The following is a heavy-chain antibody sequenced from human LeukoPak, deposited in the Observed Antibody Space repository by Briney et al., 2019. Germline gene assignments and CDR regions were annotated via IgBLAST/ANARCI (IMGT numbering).Heavy chain of an antibody. CDR1: GFTFSSYE. D-gene: IGHD3-16*01. CDR3: ARGDDSQQRNDALDI. J-gene: IGHJ3*02. V-gene: IGHV3-21*01. Sequence: GGSLRLSCAASGFTFSSYEMNWVRQAPGKGLEWVSSVGNASPYIYYADSVKGRFTFSRGNAKNSLYLQMNSLRDEDTAVYYCARGDDSQQRNDALDIWGQGTMVTVSS. CDR2: VGNASPYI.